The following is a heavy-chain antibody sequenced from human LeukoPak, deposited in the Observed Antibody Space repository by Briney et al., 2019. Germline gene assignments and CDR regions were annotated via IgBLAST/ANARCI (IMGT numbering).Heavy chain of an antibody. CDR3: ARSGGRDGYNFDY. CDR2: ISYSGST. Sequence: SETLSLTCTVSGASISSYYWSWIRQPPGKGLEWIGYISYSGSTNYNPSLKSRVTISVDTSKNQFSLKLSSVTAADTAVYYCARSGGRDGYNFDYWGQGTLVTVSS. V-gene: IGHV4-59*01. D-gene: IGHD5-24*01. CDR1: GASISSYY. J-gene: IGHJ4*02.